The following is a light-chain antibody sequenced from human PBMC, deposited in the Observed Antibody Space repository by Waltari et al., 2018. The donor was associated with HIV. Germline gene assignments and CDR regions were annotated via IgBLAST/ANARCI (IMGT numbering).Light chain of an antibody. CDR3: QSYDSSLSGSV. CDR1: SSNIGARFD. V-gene: IGLV1-40*01. CDR2: GNN. Sequence: SVLTQPPSVSGAPGQRVTISCTGRSSNIGARFDLHWYQQLPGTAPKLLIYGNNNRPSGVPDRFSGSKSGTSASLAITGLQAEDEADYYCQSYDSSLSGSVFGGGTKLTVL. J-gene: IGLJ2*01.